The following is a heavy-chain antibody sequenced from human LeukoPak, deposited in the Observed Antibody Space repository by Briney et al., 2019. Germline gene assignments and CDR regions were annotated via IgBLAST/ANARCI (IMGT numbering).Heavy chain of an antibody. CDR3: ARLSTYYDFWSGYYIFDY. V-gene: IGHV4-39*01. D-gene: IGHD3-3*01. CDR2: IYYSGST. CDR1: GGSISSSSYY. Sequence: SETLSLTCTVSGGSISSSSYYWGWIRQPPWKGLEWIGSIYYSGSTYYNPSLKSRVTISVDTSKNQFSLKLSSVTAADTAVYYCARLSTYYDFWSGYYIFDYWGQGTLVTVSS. J-gene: IGHJ4*02.